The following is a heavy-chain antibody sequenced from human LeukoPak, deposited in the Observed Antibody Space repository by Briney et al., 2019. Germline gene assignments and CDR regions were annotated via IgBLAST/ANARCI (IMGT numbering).Heavy chain of an antibody. Sequence: ASVKVSCKASGYTFTGYYMHWVRQAPGQGLEWMGWINPNSGGTNYAQKLQGRVTMTRDTSISTAYMELSRLRSDDTAVYYCARARFLEWSYYFDYWGQGTLVTVSS. D-gene: IGHD3-3*01. CDR2: INPNSGGT. J-gene: IGHJ4*02. CDR3: ARARFLEWSYYFDY. CDR1: GYTFTGYY. V-gene: IGHV1-2*02.